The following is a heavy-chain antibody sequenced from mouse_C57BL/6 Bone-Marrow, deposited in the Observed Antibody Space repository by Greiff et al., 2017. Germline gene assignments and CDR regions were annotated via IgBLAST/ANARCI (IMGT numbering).Heavy chain of an antibody. J-gene: IGHJ2*01. CDR1: GYAFSSSW. Sequence: VQLQQSGPELVKPGASVKISCKASGYAFSSSWMNWVKQRPGKGLEWIGRIYPGDGDTNYNGKFKGKATLTADKSSSTAYMQLSSLTYEDSAVYFCARNSNYFDYWGQGTTLTVSS. D-gene: IGHD2-5*01. CDR3: ARNSNYFDY. CDR2: IYPGDGDT. V-gene: IGHV1-82*01.